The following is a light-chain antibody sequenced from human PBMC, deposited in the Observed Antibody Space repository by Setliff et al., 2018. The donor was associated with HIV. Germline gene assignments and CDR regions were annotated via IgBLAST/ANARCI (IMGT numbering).Light chain of an antibody. Sequence: QSVLIQPASVSGSPGQSITISCTGPSSDVVAYNLVSWYQQHPGKAPKVILYEVSERPSGVSRRFFGSQSGSTSSLTIAGPRAEDEADYYCCLYVTTNNSYGFGSGTKVTVL. V-gene: IGLV2-23*02. CDR3: CLYVTTNNSYG. J-gene: IGLJ1*01. CDR1: SSDVVAYNL. CDR2: EVS.